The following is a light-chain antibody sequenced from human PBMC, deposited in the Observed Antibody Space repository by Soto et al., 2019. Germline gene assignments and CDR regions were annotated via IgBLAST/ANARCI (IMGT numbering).Light chain of an antibody. J-gene: IGLJ1*01. CDR2: EVS. CDR3: SSYAGSNNLL. V-gene: IGLV2-8*01. Sequence: QSALTQPPSASGSPGQSVTISCTGTSSDVGGYNYVSWYQQHPGKAPKLMIYEVSKRPSGAPDRFSGSKSGNTASLTVSGLQAEDEADYYCSSYAGSNNLLFGTGTKVTVL. CDR1: SSDVGGYNY.